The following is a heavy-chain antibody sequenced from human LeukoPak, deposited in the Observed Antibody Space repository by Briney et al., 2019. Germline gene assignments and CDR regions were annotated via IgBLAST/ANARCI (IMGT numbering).Heavy chain of an antibody. CDR2: INPSSGGT. Sequence: ASVTVSFKASGYTFTIYYMHWVRQAPGQGLEWMGIINPSSGGTSYAQKFQGRVTMNRDTSTSTVYMELSSLRSEDTAVYYCASGAYDSSGYYFSAFDIWGQGTMVTVSS. CDR3: ASGAYDSSGYYFSAFDI. V-gene: IGHV1-46*01. J-gene: IGHJ3*02. CDR1: GYTFTIYY. D-gene: IGHD3-22*01.